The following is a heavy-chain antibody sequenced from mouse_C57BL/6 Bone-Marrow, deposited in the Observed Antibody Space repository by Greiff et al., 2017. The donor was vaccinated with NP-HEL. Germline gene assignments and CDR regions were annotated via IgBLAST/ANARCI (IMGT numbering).Heavy chain of an antibody. D-gene: IGHD6-1*01. Sequence: EVQVVESGGGLVKPGGSLKLSCAASGFTFSSYAMSWVRQTPAKRLEWVATISDGGSYTYYTDNVKGRFTISRDKAKNNLYLQMSQLKSEDTAMYYCARERASGGAMDYWGQGTSVTVSS. J-gene: IGHJ4*01. CDR1: GFTFSSYA. V-gene: IGHV5-4*01. CDR3: ARERASGGAMDY. CDR2: ISDGGSYT.